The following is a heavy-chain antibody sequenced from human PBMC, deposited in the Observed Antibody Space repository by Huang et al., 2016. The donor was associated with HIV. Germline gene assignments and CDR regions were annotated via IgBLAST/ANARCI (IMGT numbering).Heavy chain of an antibody. V-gene: IGHV7-4-1*02. J-gene: IGHJ5*02. Sequence: QVQLVQSGSELKRPGASVKVSCRASGYTFTDYAMNWVRQAPGQGLEWMGWINTNTGSPTYAQGFTGRFVFSLDTSVSTAYLQISGLKAEDTAIYYCARLTTLKYQPSSTRYNWFDPWGQGTLVTVSS. CDR1: GYTFTDYA. CDR2: INTNTGSP. D-gene: IGHD4-17*01. CDR3: ARLTTLKYQPSSTRYNWFDP.